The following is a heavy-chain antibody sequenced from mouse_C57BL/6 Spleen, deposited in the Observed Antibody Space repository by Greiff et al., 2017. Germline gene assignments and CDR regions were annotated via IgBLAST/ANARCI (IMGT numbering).Heavy chain of an antibody. Sequence: VQLQQSGAELVRPGASVTLSCKASGYTFTDYEMHWVKQTPVHGLEWIGAIDPETGGTAYNQKFKGKAILTADKSSSTAYMELRSLTSEDSAVYYCTSGSGAWFAYWGQGTLVTVSA. V-gene: IGHV1-15*01. CDR2: IDPETGGT. CDR3: TSGSGAWFAY. D-gene: IGHD3-2*02. CDR1: GYTFTDYE. J-gene: IGHJ3*01.